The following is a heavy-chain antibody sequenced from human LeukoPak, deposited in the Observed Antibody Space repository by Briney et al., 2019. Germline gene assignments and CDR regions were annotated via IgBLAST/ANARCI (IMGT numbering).Heavy chain of an antibody. CDR1: GGSISGYY. CDR2: IYTSGST. D-gene: IGHD3-22*01. V-gene: IGHV4-4*07. CDR3: ARDRADGGYYPGTFDY. Sequence: SETLSLTCTVSGGSISGYYWSWIRQPAGKGLEWIGRIYTSGSTNYNPSLKSRVTMSVDTSKNQFSLKLSSVTAADTAVYYCARDRADGGYYPGTFDYWGQGTLVTVSS. J-gene: IGHJ4*02.